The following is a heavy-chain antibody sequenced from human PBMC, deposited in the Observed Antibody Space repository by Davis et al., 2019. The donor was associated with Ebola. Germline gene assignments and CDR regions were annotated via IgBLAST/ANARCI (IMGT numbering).Heavy chain of an antibody. V-gene: IGHV4-34*01. Sequence: SETLSLTCAVYGGPFSGYYWTWIRQPPGKGLEWIGEINHSGSTNYNPSLKSRVTISVDTSKNQFSLKLSSVTAADTAVYYCARDRGPLGFDPWGQGTLVTVSS. CDR2: INHSGST. J-gene: IGHJ5*02. CDR3: ARDRGPLGFDP. CDR1: GGPFSGYY. D-gene: IGHD3-10*01.